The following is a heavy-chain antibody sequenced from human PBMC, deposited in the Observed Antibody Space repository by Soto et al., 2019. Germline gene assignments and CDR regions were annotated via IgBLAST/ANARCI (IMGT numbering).Heavy chain of an antibody. D-gene: IGHD3-10*01. Sequence: QVQLQQWGAGLLKPSETLSLTCAVYGGSFSGYYWSWIRQPPGKGLEWIGEINHSGSTNYNPSLKGRVTISVDTSKNQFSLKLSSVTAADTAVYYCARSRHILLYYYGSGSYYDNWFDPWGQGTLVTVSS. V-gene: IGHV4-34*01. CDR3: ARSRHILLYYYGSGSYYDNWFDP. J-gene: IGHJ5*02. CDR2: INHSGST. CDR1: GGSFSGYY.